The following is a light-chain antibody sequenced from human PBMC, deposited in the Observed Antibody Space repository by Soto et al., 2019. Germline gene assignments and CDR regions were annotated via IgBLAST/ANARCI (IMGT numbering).Light chain of an antibody. CDR2: SDN. CDR3: AAWDANLHAPQDL. Sequence: QSPLTQPPSPFGTPGPSVTISCFGSSSNVGGHSVNWYQKVTGAGTNLLHYSDNERRSGVADRFSGSRSGPSASLGSSGLQSEDEAEYFCAAWDANLHAPQDLFGTWTKATVL. CDR1: SSNVGGHS. V-gene: IGLV1-44*01. J-gene: IGLJ1*01.